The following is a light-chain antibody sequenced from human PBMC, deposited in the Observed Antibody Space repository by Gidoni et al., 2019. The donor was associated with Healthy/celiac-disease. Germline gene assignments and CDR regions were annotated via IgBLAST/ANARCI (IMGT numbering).Light chain of an antibody. Sequence: EIVFTQSPGTLFLSPWERATLSRRASQSVSSSYLAWYQQNPGQAPRLLIIGASSKAPGITTRFSGSGSGTDFSLTISRLEPEDFAVYYCQQYGSSPLTFXGXTKVXIK. CDR2: GAS. CDR3: QQYGSSPLT. CDR1: QSVSSSY. J-gene: IGKJ4*01. V-gene: IGKV3-20*01.